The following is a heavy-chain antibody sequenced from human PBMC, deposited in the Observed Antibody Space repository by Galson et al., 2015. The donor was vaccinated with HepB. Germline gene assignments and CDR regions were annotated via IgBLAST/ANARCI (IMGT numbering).Heavy chain of an antibody. CDR3: ARSRIAMVVTAIDS. J-gene: IGHJ5*01. D-gene: IGHD2-21*02. CDR1: GFAFEKYA. CDR2: LTWSGDSI. V-gene: IGHV3-9*01. Sequence: SLRLSCAASGFAFEKYAMHWVRQAPGKGLEWVSGLTWSGDSIGYADSVKGRVTVSRDTAKNFLYLQLDGLRPDDTALYFCARSRIAMVVTAIDSWGQGTLVIVSS.